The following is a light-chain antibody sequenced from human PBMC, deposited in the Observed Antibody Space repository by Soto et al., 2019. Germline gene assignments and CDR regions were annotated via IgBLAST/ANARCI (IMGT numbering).Light chain of an antibody. J-gene: IGLJ2*01. CDR3: QSYDSSLSGGVV. CDR2: GNS. CDR1: SSNIGAGYD. Sequence: QSVLTQPPSVSGAPGQRVTISCTGSSSNIGAGYDVHWYQQLPGTAPKLLIYGNSNRPSGVPDRFSGSKSGTSASLAITGLGAEDEADYYCQSYDSSLSGGVVFGGGTKLTVL. V-gene: IGLV1-40*01.